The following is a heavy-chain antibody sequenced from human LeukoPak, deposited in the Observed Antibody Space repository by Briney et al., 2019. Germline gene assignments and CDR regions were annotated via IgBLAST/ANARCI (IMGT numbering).Heavy chain of an antibody. V-gene: IGHV3-30*18. Sequence: GGSLRLSCAASGFTFNTYGMNWVRQAPGKGLEWVAVLSYDDGSNKYYADSVKGRFTISRDNSKNTLYLQMNSLRAEDTAVYYCAKALTEYTSYYYYGVDVWGQGTTVTVSS. J-gene: IGHJ6*02. CDR3: AKALTEYTSYYYYGVDV. CDR2: LSYDDGSNK. CDR1: GFTFNTYG. D-gene: IGHD1-14*01.